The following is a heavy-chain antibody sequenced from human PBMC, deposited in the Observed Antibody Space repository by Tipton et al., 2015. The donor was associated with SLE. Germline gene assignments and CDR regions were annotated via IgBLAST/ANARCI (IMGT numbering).Heavy chain of an antibody. D-gene: IGHD2-2*02. CDR2: IIPIFGTA. CDR3: AREDCSRTSCYSDWFDP. CDR1: GYTFTSYG. J-gene: IGHJ5*02. V-gene: IGHV1-69*05. Sequence: QSGAEVKKPGASVKVSCKASGYTFTSYGISWVRQAPGQGLEWMGGIIPIFGTANYAQKFQGRVTITTDESTSTAYMELSSLRSEDTAVYYCAREDCSRTSCYSDWFDPWGQGTLVTVSS.